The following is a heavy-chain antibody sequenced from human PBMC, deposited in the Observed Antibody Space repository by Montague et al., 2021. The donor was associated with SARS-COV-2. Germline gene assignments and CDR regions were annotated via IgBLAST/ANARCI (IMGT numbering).Heavy chain of an antibody. D-gene: IGHD6-13*01. V-gene: IGHV6-1*01. Sequence: CAISGDSDAINNAAWNWNRQSPSRRLGWLGMTNYRSKWHYDYAVSVKSRILIIPNTSENQFSLQLNSVTPEDTAVYYCARDAHIGSTWPFSGDGMDVWGQGTTVTVSS. CDR2: TNYRSKWHY. J-gene: IGHJ6*02. CDR1: GDSDAINNAA. CDR3: ARDAHIGSTWPFSGDGMDV.